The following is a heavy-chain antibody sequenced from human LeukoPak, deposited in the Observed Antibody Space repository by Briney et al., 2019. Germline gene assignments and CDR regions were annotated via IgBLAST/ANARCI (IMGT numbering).Heavy chain of an antibody. CDR3: AREFIVVGPAAAYGMDV. D-gene: IGHD2-2*01. J-gene: IGHJ6*02. V-gene: IGHV1-18*01. CDR1: GYTFTIFG. Sequence: ASVRVSCKASGYTFTIFGISWVRQAPGQGLEWMGWIITYIGNTNSTQNLQRRVTPSTDTSTSTAYMELRSLRSDDTAVYYCAREFIVVGPAAAYGMDVWGQGTTVTVSS. CDR2: IITYIGNT.